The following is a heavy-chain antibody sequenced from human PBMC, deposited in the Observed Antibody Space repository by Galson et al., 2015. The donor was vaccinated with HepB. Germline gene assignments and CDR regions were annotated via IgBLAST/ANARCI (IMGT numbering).Heavy chain of an antibody. CDR2: FDPEDGET. V-gene: IGHV1-24*01. D-gene: IGHD3-22*01. CDR1: GYTLTELS. Sequence: SVKVSCKVSGYTLTELSMHWVRQAPGKGLEWMGGFDPEDGETIYAQKFQGRVTMTEDTSTDTAYMELSSLRSEDTAAYYCATSSGYLYYYDSSGYPRYFDYWGQGTLVTVSS. J-gene: IGHJ4*02. CDR3: ATSSGYLYYYDSSGYPRYFDY.